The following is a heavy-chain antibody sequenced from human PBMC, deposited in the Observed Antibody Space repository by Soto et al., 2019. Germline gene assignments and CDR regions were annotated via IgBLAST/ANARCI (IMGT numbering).Heavy chain of an antibody. D-gene: IGHD1-7*01. V-gene: IGHV4-4*02. Sequence: PSETLSLTCAVSGGSISSSNWWSWVRQPPGKGLEWIGEIYHSGSTNYNPSLKSRVTTSVDKSKNQFSLKLSSVTAADTAVYYCARTTITYNWNYSFDYWGQGTLVTVSS. CDR1: GGSISSSNW. J-gene: IGHJ4*02. CDR2: IYHSGST. CDR3: ARTTITYNWNYSFDY.